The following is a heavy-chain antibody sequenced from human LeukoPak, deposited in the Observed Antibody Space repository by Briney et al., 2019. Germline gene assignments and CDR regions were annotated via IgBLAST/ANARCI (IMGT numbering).Heavy chain of an antibody. CDR2: IIPIFGTA. V-gene: IGHV1-69*05. CDR1: GGTLSSYA. D-gene: IGHD5-18*01. Sequence: GASVKVSCKASGGTLSSYAISWVRQALGQGLEWMGGIIPIFGTANYAQKFQGRVTITTDESTSTAYMELSSLRSEDTAVYYCARARGYSYGYEGYFDYWGQGTLVTVSS. CDR3: ARARGYSYGYEGYFDY. J-gene: IGHJ4*02.